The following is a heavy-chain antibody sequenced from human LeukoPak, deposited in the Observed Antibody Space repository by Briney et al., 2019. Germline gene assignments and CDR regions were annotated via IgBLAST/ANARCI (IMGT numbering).Heavy chain of an antibody. Sequence: PSETLSLTCTVSGGSISSYYWSWIRQPPGKGLEWIGYIYYSGSTNYNPSLKSRVTISVDTSKNQFSLELSSVTAADTAVYYCARDSRAVAVAVFDYWGQGTLVTVSS. V-gene: IGHV4-59*01. CDR1: GGSISSYY. CDR2: IYYSGST. CDR3: ARDSRAVAVAVFDY. D-gene: IGHD6-19*01. J-gene: IGHJ4*02.